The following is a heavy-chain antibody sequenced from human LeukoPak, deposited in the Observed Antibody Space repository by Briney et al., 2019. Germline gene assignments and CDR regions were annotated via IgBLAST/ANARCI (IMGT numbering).Heavy chain of an antibody. J-gene: IGHJ4*02. Sequence: SETLSLTCIVSGYSITSGYYWGWIRQPPGKGLEWIGSIYYSGSTYYNPSLKSRVTISIDTSKDQFSLKLSSLTAADTAVYYCASQGYSGYDDRGSFDYWGQGTLVTVSS. CDR1: GYSITSGYY. CDR2: IYYSGST. D-gene: IGHD5-12*01. CDR3: ASQGYSGYDDRGSFDY. V-gene: IGHV4-38-2*02.